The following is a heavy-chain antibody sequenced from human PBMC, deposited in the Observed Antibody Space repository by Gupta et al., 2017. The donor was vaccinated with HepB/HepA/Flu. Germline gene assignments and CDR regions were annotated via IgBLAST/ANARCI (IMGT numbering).Heavy chain of an antibody. CDR3: ARVQSQDMTTVTTPWFDP. V-gene: IGHV4-30-4*01. J-gene: IGHJ5*02. CDR2: IYYSGST. Sequence: QVQLQESGPGLVKPSQTLSLTCTVSGGSISSGAYYWSWIRQPPGKGLEWIGYIYYSGSTYYNPSLKRRVTISVDTSKNQFSRKLSSVTAAETAVYYCARVQSQDMTTVTTPWFDPWGQGTLVTVSS. D-gene: IGHD4-17*01. CDR1: GGSISSGAYY.